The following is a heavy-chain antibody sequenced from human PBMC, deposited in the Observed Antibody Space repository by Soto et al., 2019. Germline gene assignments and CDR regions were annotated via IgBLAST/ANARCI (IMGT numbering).Heavy chain of an antibody. CDR2: IWYDGSNK. CDR1: GFTFSSYG. Sequence: QVQLVESGGGVVQPGRSLRLSCAASGFTFSSYGMHWVRQAPGKGLEWVAVIWYDGSNKYYADSVKGRFTISRDNSKNTLYLQMISLRAEDTAVYYCARGVEDIVVVPAAVPISYYFDYWGQGTLVTVSS. CDR3: ARGVEDIVVVPAAVPISYYFDY. J-gene: IGHJ4*02. D-gene: IGHD2-2*01. V-gene: IGHV3-33*01.